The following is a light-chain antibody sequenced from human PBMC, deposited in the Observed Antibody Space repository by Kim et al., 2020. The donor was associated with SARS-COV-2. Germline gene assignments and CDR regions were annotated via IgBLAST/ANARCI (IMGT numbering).Light chain of an antibody. CDR3: QQSYTTPPT. V-gene: IGKV1-39*01. Sequence: DIQMTQSPSSLSASVGDRVTITCRASQSIRRSLNWYQQKPGKVPEFLIYAASSLQSGVPSRFSGSGSGTDFTLTISSLQPEDFASYYCQQSYTTPPTFGQGTKVDIK. CDR1: QSIRRS. J-gene: IGKJ1*01. CDR2: AAS.